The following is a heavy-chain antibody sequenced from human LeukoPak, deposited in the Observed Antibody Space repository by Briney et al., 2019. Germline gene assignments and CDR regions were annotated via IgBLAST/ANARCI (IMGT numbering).Heavy chain of an antibody. V-gene: IGHV3-23*01. J-gene: IGHJ4*02. D-gene: IGHD6-19*01. CDR1: GFTFSSCA. Sequence: PGGSLRLSCAASGFTFSSCAMTWVRQAPGKGLEWVSGISGSGGSTYYAESVKGGFTISRDKSKNMLYMQMYSLRAEHTAVYYCAKGSYSSGCYESDYWSQGTLVTVSS. CDR3: AKGSYSSGCYESDY. CDR2: ISGSGGST.